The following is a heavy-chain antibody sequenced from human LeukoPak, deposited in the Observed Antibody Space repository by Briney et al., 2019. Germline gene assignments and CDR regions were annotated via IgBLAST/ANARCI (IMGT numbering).Heavy chain of an antibody. CDR3: ARWSSSSGLFDY. V-gene: IGHV4-59*01. Sequence: SETLSLTCTVSGGSISSYYWSWIRQPPGKGLEWIGYIYYSGSTNYNPSLKSRVTISVDTSKNQFSLKLSSVTAADTAVYYCARWSSSSGLFDYWGQGTLVTVSS. CDR2: IYYSGST. CDR1: GGSISSYY. J-gene: IGHJ4*02. D-gene: IGHD6-6*01.